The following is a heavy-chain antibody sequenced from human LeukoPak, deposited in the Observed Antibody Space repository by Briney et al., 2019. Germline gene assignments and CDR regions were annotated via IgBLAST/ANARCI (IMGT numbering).Heavy chain of an antibody. V-gene: IGHV1-46*01. D-gene: IGHD1-14*01. CDR3: AREGPGFDY. Sequence: ASVKVSCKASGYTFTSNYMHWVRQAPGQGLAWMGIINPSGGSTIYAQKFQGRVTMTRDTSTSTVYMELSSLRSEDTAVYYCAREGPGFDYWGQGTLVTVSS. J-gene: IGHJ4*02. CDR1: GYTFTSNY. CDR2: INPSGGST.